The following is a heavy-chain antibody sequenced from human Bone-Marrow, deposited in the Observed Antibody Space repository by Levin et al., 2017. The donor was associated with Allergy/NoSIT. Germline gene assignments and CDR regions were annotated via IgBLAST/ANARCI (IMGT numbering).Heavy chain of an antibody. CDR1: GFTFSSYA. J-gene: IGHJ6*02. CDR3: ARISGSGSSYYGMDV. V-gene: IGHV3-30*04. CDR2: ISYDGSNK. Sequence: PGGSLRLSCAASGFTFSSYAMHWVRQAPGKGLEWVAVISYDGSNKYYADSVKGRFTISRDNSKNTLYLQMNSLRAEDTAVYYCARISGSGSSYYGMDVWGQGTTVTVSS. D-gene: IGHD3-10*01.